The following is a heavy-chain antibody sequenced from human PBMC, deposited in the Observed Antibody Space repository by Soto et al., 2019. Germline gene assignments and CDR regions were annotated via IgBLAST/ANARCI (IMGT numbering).Heavy chain of an antibody. D-gene: IGHD2-8*02. CDR1: GFTFSSYS. Sequence: HPGGSLRLSCAASGFTFSSYSMNWVRQAPGRGLEWISYITTISTTFYADSVRGRFIISRDNAKDSFYLQMNSLRAEDTAVYYCVRDQAWSFDLWGQGTLVTVSS. CDR2: ITTISTT. V-gene: IGHV3-48*01. J-gene: IGHJ5*02. CDR3: VRDQAWSFDL.